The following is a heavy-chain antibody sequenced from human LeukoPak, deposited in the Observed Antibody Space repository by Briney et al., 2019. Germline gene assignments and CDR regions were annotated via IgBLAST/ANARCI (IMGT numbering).Heavy chain of an antibody. D-gene: IGHD1-26*01. Sequence: PGGSLRLSCAASGFTFSSYAMSWVRQAPGKGLEWVSAISGSGGSTYYADSVKGRFTISRDNSKNTLYLQMNSLRAEDTAVYYCAKYGGSYSVADNVFDYWGQGTLVTVSS. V-gene: IGHV3-23*01. J-gene: IGHJ4*02. CDR3: AKYGGSYSVADNVFDY. CDR1: GFTFSSYA. CDR2: ISGSGGST.